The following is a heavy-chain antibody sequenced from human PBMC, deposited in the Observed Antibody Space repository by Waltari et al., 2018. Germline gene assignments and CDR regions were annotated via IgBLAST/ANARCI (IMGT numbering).Heavy chain of an antibody. CDR3: ARPYSSGWYINFDY. Sequence: EVQLVESGGGLVQPGGSLRISCTASGLPFSSYSMVWARQAPGKGLEWVATIKQDGSESYYVDSVKGRFTFSRDNAKNSLYLQMNSLRAEDTAVYYCARPYSSGWYINFDYWGQGTLVTVSS. CDR1: GLPFSSYS. V-gene: IGHV3-7*01. CDR2: IKQDGSES. J-gene: IGHJ4*02. D-gene: IGHD6-19*01.